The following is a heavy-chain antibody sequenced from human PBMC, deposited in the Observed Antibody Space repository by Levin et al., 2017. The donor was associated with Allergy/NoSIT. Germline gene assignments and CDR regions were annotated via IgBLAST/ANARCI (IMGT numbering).Heavy chain of an antibody. CDR2: INSGSSSI. D-gene: IGHD6-6*01. CDR1: GFTFSSYS. J-gene: IGHJ5*02. Sequence: RPGGSLRLSCVASGFTFSSYSMNWVRQAPGKGLEWVSYINSGSSSIYYTDSVKGRFTISRDNGKNSLYLHMNSLRAEDTAVYYCVRGLPQVVSDPFNWFDPWGQGTLVTVSS. CDR3: VRGLPQVVSDPFNWFDP. V-gene: IGHV3-48*01.